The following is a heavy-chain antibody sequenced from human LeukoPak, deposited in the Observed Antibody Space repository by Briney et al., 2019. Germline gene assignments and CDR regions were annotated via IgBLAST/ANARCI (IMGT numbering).Heavy chain of an antibody. J-gene: IGHJ4*02. CDR1: GGSFSGYY. D-gene: IGHD3-9*01. Sequence: SETLSLTCAVYGGSFSGYYWSWIRQPPGKGLEWIGEINHSGSTNYNPSLKSRVTISVDTFKNQFSLKLSSVTAADTAVYYCARGPSITIFFDYWGQGTLVTVSS. CDR3: ARGPSITIFFDY. CDR2: INHSGST. V-gene: IGHV4-34*01.